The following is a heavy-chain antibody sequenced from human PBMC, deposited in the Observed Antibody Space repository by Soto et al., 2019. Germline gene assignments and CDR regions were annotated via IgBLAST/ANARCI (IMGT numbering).Heavy chain of an antibody. J-gene: IGHJ6*03. V-gene: IGHV3-21*01. Sequence: AGSLRLSCAASGLTFSSYSMNWVRQDPGKGLEWVSSISSSSSYIYYADSVKGRFTISRDNAKNSLYLQMNSLRAEDTAVYYCARDGDYGYYDFWSGYYRGYYYYYMDVWGKGTTVTVSS. CDR1: GLTFSSYS. CDR3: ARDGDYGYYDFWSGYYRGYYYYYMDV. CDR2: ISSSSSYI. D-gene: IGHD3-3*01.